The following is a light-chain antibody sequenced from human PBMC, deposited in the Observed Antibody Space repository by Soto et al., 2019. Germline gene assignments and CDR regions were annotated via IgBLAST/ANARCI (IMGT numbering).Light chain of an antibody. Sequence: DIVLTQSPGTLSLSPGERATLSCRASQSLRTNYLAWYHQKPGQAPRLLIYATSTRARGIPDRFTGSGSVTDFTLNITSLEHDDLAVYYCQQYDSSSYPFGQGNKLEIK. CDR2: ATS. CDR1: QSLRTNY. V-gene: IGKV3-20*01. J-gene: IGKJ2*01. CDR3: QQYDSSSYP.